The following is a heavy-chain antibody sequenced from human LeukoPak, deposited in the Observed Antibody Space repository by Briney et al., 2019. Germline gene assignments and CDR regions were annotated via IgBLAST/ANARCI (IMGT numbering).Heavy chain of an antibody. V-gene: IGHV3-48*02. CDR2: ISSSSSTI. J-gene: IGHJ4*02. CDR1: GFTFSSYG. CDR3: ARDEFGSSSYDY. D-gene: IGHD6-6*01. Sequence: PGRSLRLSCAASGFTFSSYGTHWVRQAPGKGLEWASYISSSSSTIYYADSVKGRFTISRDNAKNSLYLQMNSLRDEDTAVYYCARDEFGSSSYDYWGQGTLVTVSS.